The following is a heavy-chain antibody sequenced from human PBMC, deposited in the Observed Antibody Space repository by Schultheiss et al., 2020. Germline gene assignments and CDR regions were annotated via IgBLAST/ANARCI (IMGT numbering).Heavy chain of an antibody. CDR3: AQGYYDSSGKSIIDY. CDR2: IVVGSGNT. CDR1: GFTFTSSA. D-gene: IGHD3-22*01. J-gene: IGHJ4*02. Sequence: AVKVSCKASGFTFTSSAVQWVRQARGQRLEWIGWIVVGSGNTNYAQKFQERVTITRDMSTSTAYMELSSLRSEDTAVYYCAQGYYDSSGKSIIDYWGQGTLVTVSS. V-gene: IGHV1-58*01.